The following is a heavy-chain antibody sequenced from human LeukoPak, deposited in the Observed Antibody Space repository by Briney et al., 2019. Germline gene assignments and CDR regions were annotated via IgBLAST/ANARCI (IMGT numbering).Heavy chain of an antibody. J-gene: IGHJ6*02. CDR2: ISGSGGIT. D-gene: IGHD6-6*01. CDR1: EFTFSTYA. V-gene: IGHV3-23*01. Sequence: GGSLRLSCAASEFTFSTYAMNWVRQAPGKGLEWVSSISGSGGITYSADSVKGRFTISRDNSKNTLYLQMNRLRAEDTAIYYCAKGVAARPYYYYGMDVWGPGTTVTVSS. CDR3: AKGVAARPYYYYGMDV.